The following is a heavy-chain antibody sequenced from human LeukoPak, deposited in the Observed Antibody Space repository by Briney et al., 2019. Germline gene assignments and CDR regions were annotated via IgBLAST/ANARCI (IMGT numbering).Heavy chain of an antibody. Sequence: SETLSLTCAVHGGSFSGYYWSWIRQPPGKGLEWIGEINHSGSTNYNPSLKSRVTISVDTSKNQFSLKLSSVTAADTAVYYCARESGSSSGGAKFDYWGQGTLVTVSS. CDR2: INHSGST. J-gene: IGHJ4*02. CDR3: ARESGSSSGGAKFDY. D-gene: IGHD6-6*01. CDR1: GGSFSGYY. V-gene: IGHV4-34*01.